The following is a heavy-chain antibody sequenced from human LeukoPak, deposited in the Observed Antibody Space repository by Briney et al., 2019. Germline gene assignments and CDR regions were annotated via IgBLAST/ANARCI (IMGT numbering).Heavy chain of an antibody. CDR2: IDPNTGDS. V-gene: IGHV1-2*02. J-gene: IGHJ1*01. CDR3: ARDLPPNSSSWPEYFQH. CDR1: EYTFTGYY. D-gene: IGHD6-13*01. Sequence: ASVKVSCKASEYTFTGYYIHWVRQALGQGLEWMGWIDPNTGDSNYVQKFQGRVTMTRDTSISTAYMELSRLRSDDTAVYYCARDLPPNSSSWPEYFQHWGQGTLVTVSS.